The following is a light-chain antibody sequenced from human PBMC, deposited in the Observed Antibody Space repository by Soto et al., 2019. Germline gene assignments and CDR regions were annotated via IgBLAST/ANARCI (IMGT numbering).Light chain of an antibody. V-gene: IGKV3-20*01. CDR3: QQHAGSPWT. Sequence: EIVLTQSPGTLSLSPGERATLSCRASQSVSSTYLAWYRQKPGQAPRLLFYGASSRATGIPDRFSGSGSGTDFTLIISRLEPEDFAVYYCQQHAGSPWTFGQGTKVEIK. CDR2: GAS. J-gene: IGKJ1*01. CDR1: QSVSSTY.